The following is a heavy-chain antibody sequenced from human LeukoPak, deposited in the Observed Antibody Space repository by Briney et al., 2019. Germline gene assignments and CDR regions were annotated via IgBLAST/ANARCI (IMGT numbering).Heavy chain of an antibody. Sequence: GASVKVSCKTSGGTFSSSAITWVRQAPGQGLEWMGRIIPVLNITTYVQKFQGRVTITADTSTSTVYMELSSLRSEETAVYYCAKDQGLTAPPPYGLDVWGQGTTVIVAS. V-gene: IGHV1-69*04. CDR2: IIPVLNIT. D-gene: IGHD5-18*01. CDR1: GGTFSSSA. J-gene: IGHJ6*02. CDR3: AKDQGLTAPPPYGLDV.